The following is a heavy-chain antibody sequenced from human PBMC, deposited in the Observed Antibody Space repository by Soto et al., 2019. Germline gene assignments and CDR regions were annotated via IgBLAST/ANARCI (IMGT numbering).Heavy chain of an antibody. V-gene: IGHV1-69*02. Sequence: SVKVSCKASGGTFSIYTIRWVRQAPGQGLEWMGRVIPIFDVTSYAQRFQGRVTITADKSTTTAYMELSSLRSEDTAVYYCARDRDNSNWPNFDYWGPGTLVTVSS. CDR2: VIPIFDVT. CDR3: ARDRDNSNWPNFDY. D-gene: IGHD6-13*01. CDR1: GGTFSIYT. J-gene: IGHJ4*02.